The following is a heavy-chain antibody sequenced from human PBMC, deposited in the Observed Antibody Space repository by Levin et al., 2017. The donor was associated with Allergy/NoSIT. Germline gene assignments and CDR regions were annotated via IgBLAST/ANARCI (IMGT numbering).Heavy chain of an antibody. CDR3: AKLPLLVPAAMGGYYFDY. CDR2: ISGSGGST. V-gene: IGHV3-23*01. CDR1: GFTFSSYA. D-gene: IGHD2-2*01. J-gene: IGHJ4*02. Sequence: PGESLKISCAASGFTFSSYAMSWVRQAPGKGLEWVSAISGSGGSTYYADSVKGRFTISRDNSKNTLYLQMNSLRAEDTAVYYCAKLPLLVPAAMGGYYFDYWGQGTLVTVSS.